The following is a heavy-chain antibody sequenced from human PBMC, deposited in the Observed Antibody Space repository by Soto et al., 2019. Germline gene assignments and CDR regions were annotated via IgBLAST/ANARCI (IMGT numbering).Heavy chain of an antibody. CDR1: GGTFSSYA. J-gene: IGHJ5*02. CDR3: ARTVVLVRGASYNWFDP. V-gene: IGHV1-69*13. Sequence: SVKVSCKASGGTFSSYAISWVRQAPGQGLEWMGGIIPIFGTANYAQKFQGRVTITADESTSTAYMELSSLRSEDTAVYYCARTVVLVRGASYNWFDPWGQGTLVTVSS. D-gene: IGHD3-10*01. CDR2: IIPIFGTA.